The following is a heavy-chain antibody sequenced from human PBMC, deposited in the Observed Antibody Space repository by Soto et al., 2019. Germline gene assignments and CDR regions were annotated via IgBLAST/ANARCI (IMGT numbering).Heavy chain of an antibody. V-gene: IGHV3-21*01. CDR2: IGSSSSYI. CDR3: ARDKSVGATDGWFDP. J-gene: IGHJ5*02. CDR1: GFTFSSYS. D-gene: IGHD1-26*01. Sequence: PGGSLRLSCAASGFTFSSYSMNWVRQAPGKGLEWVSSIGSSSSYIYYVDSVKGRFTISRDNAKNSLYLQMNSLRAEDTAVYYCARDKSVGATDGWFDPWGQGTLVTVSS.